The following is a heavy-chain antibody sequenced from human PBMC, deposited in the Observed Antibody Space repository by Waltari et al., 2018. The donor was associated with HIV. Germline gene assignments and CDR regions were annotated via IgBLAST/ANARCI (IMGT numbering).Heavy chain of an antibody. J-gene: IGHJ4*02. V-gene: IGHV3-72*01. CDR1: GFRFIYHH. Sequence: VQLVASVGGLVLPGGSLRLSCAAPGFRFIYHHLDWHRPPSGKGLEWVGRSGNKANNYTTEYAASLKGRFNISRDDSCNSLYLQMNSLKTEDTAVYYCARVGRSTGGGNYWGQGTLVTVSS. CDR3: ARVGRSTGGGNY. D-gene: IGHD3-10*01. CDR2: SGNKANNYTT.